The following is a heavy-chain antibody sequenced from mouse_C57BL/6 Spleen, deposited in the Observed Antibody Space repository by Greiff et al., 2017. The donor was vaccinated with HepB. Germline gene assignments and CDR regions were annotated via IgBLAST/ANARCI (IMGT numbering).Heavy chain of an antibody. CDR3: ARGGGVYYYGSSPSMDY. CDR1: GYSITSGYY. V-gene: IGHV3-6*01. D-gene: IGHD1-1*01. CDR2: ISYDGSN. J-gene: IGHJ4*01. Sequence: VQLKESGPGLVKPSQSLSLTCSVTGYSITSGYYWNWIRQFPGNKLEWMGYISYDGSNNYNPSLKNRISITRDTSKNQFFLKLNSVTTEDTATYYCARGGGVYYYGSSPSMDYWGQGTSVTVSS.